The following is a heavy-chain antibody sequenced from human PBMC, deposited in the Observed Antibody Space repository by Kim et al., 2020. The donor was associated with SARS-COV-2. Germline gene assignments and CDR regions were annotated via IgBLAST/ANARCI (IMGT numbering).Heavy chain of an antibody. D-gene: IGHD6-13*01. V-gene: IGHV1-3*01. CDR3: ARVGLYSSTWGAWFDS. CDR1: GYSFTTYA. Sequence: ASVKVSCKASGYSFTTYAIHWVRQAPGQSLEWMGWINAGNGYTQYAQKFQGRVTITRDTSASTMYMELSSLRSEDTTFYYCARVGLYSSTWGAWFDSWGQGTLATVSS. CDR2: INAGNGYT. J-gene: IGHJ5*01.